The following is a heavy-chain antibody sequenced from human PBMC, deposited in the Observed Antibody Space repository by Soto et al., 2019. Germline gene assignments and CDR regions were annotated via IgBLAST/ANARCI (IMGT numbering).Heavy chain of an antibody. V-gene: IGHV3-48*02. Sequence: GPLRLSYGASEFSFSNYNVNWVRQAPGKGLEWVSHITDSSDTVHYADSVRGRFTISRDNAESSLYLQMNSLRDEDTAVYFCARDFGHGYYLDYWGREPWSPSPQ. D-gene: IGHD3-3*01. J-gene: IGHJ4*02. CDR3: ARDFGHGYYLDY. CDR2: ITDSSDTV. CDR1: EFSFSNYN.